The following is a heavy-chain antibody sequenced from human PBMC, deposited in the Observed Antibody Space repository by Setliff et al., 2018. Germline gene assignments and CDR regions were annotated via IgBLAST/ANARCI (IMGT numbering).Heavy chain of an antibody. CDR3: ARDRTAYTYGLDV. V-gene: IGHV4-59*01. D-gene: IGHD3-16*01. CDR1: GGFTSSFY. J-gene: IGHJ6*02. CDR2: VDHSGST. Sequence: PSETLSLTCTISGGFTSSFYWSWIRQAPGKGLEWIGYVDHSGSTNFSPSLKSRGTISVDTSKTQVSLTLRSVTAADTAVYYCARDRTAYTYGLDVWGQGTTVTVSS.